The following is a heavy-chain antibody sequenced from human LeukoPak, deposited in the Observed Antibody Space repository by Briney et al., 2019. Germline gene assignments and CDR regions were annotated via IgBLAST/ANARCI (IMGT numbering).Heavy chain of an antibody. CDR3: AKGHGSGSYYKGFDY. V-gene: IGHV3-23*01. CDR2: ISGSGGST. J-gene: IGHJ4*02. CDR1: GFTFSSYA. D-gene: IGHD3-10*01. Sequence: GGSLRLSCAASGFTFSSYAMSWVHQAPGKGLEWVSAISGSGGSTYYADSVKGRFTISRDNSKNTLYLQMNSLRAEDTAVYYCAKGHGSGSYYKGFDYWGQGTLVTVSS.